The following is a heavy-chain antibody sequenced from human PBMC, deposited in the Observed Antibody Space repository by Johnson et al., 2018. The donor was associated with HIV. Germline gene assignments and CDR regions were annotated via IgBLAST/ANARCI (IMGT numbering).Heavy chain of an antibody. CDR3: TRLMAARTLDDAFDL. CDR2: INWNGGST. CDR1: GFTFSNFA. Sequence: EVQLVESGGGLVQPGGSLRLSCEVSGFTFSNFAMSWIRQAPGKGLEWVSGINWNGGSTGYADSVKGRFTISRDNAKNSLYLQMNSLRAEDTALYFCTRLMAARTLDDAFDLWGQGTMVTVSS. J-gene: IGHJ3*01. V-gene: IGHV3-20*04. D-gene: IGHD6-13*01.